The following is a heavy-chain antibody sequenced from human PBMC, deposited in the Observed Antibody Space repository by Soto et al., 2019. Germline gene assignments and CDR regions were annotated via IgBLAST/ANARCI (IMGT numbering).Heavy chain of an antibody. V-gene: IGHV3-33*01. CDR2: IWYDGSNK. CDR3: AREAGHPHGFDI. J-gene: IGHJ3*02. Sequence: PGGSLRLSCAASGFTFSKYGMHWVRQAPGKGLEWVAVIWYDGSNKYYADSVKGRFTISRDNYKNTLHLQMNSLRADDTAVYYCAREAGHPHGFDIWGQGKIVTVSS. CDR1: GFTFSKYG.